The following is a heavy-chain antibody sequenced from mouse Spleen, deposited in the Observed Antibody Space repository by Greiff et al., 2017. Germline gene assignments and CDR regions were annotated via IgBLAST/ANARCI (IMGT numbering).Heavy chain of an antibody. V-gene: IGHV5-6-3*01. CDR1: GFTFSSYG. CDR2: INSNGGST. J-gene: IGHJ2*01. CDR3: AREGRGFDY. Sequence: EVKLQESGGGLVQPGGSLKLSCAASGFTFSSYGMSWVRQTPDKRLELVATINSNGGSTYYPDSVKGRFTISRDNAKNTLYLQMSSLKSEDTAMYYCAREGRGFDYWGQGTTLTVSS.